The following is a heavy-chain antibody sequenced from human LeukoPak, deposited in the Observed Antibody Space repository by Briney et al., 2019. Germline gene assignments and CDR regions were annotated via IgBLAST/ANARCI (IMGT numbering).Heavy chain of an antibody. Sequence: GGSLRPSCAASGFTFSGSAMHWVRQASGKGLEWVGLIRSKANSYATAYGASVKGRFTISRDDSKNTANLQMNSLKTDDTAVYYCTSSITGTTFDYWGQGTLVTVSS. D-gene: IGHD1-7*01. CDR3: TSSITGTTFDY. CDR1: GFTFSGSA. J-gene: IGHJ4*02. CDR2: IRSKANSYAT. V-gene: IGHV3-73*01.